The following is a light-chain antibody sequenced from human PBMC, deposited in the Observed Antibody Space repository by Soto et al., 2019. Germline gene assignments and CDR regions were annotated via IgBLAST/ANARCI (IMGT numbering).Light chain of an antibody. Sequence: VLTKSPGTVSVSVGESATRSCRASQSVINSYLAWYQQKPGQAPRLLLYGEYNRATGIPDRLSGSGSGTDLTLTISIREPEDFAVYYSQKYGTAPWTCGQGTKVDIK. CDR3: QKYGTAPWT. V-gene: IGKV3-20*01. CDR1: QSVINSY. CDR2: GEY. J-gene: IGKJ1*01.